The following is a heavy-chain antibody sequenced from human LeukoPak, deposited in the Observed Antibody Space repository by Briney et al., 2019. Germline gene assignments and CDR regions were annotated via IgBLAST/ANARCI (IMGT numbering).Heavy chain of an antibody. D-gene: IGHD2-2*03. V-gene: IGHV4-61*01. CDR2: IYYSGST. CDR1: GGSVSSGSYY. CDR3: ARDRSSSGYCSSTSCYDDAFDI. Sequence: PSETLSLTCTVSGGSVSSGSYYWSWIRQPPGKGLEWIGYIYYSGSTTYNPSLKSRVIISVDTSKNQFSLKLSSVTAADSAVYYCARDRSSSGYCSSTSCYDDAFDIWGQGTMVTVSS. J-gene: IGHJ3*02.